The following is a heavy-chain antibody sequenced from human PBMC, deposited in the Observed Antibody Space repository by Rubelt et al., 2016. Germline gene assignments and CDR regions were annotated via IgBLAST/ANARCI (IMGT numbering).Heavy chain of an antibody. CDR3: AGLRRDGYNYPDLDY. CDR1: GGSISSSSYY. V-gene: IGHV4-39*01. Sequence: QLRLQESGPGLVKPSETLSLTCTVSGGSISSSSYYWGWIRQPPGKGLEWIGSIYYSGSTYYNPSLKSRVTISVDTSKNQFSLKLSSVTAADTAVYYCAGLRRDGYNYPDLDYWGQGTLVTVSS. CDR2: IYYSGST. D-gene: IGHD5-24*01. J-gene: IGHJ4*02.